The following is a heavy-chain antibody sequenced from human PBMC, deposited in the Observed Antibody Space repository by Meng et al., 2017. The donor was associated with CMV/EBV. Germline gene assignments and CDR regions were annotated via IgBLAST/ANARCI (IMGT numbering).Heavy chain of an antibody. Sequence: GESLKISCAASGFTFSSYAMHWVRQAPGKGLEWVAVISYDGSNKYHADSVKGRFTISRDNSKNTLYLQMNSLRAEDTAVYYCARMDIVVVPAAILVGAFDIWGQGTMVTVSS. V-gene: IGHV3-30-3*01. CDR1: GFTFSSYA. CDR2: ISYDGSNK. J-gene: IGHJ3*02. CDR3: ARMDIVVVPAAILVGAFDI. D-gene: IGHD2-2*02.